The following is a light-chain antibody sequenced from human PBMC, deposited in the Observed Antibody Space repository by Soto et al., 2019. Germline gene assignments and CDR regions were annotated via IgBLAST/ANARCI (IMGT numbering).Light chain of an antibody. CDR3: QQRSNCRGPT. V-gene: IGKV3-11*01. CDR2: DAS. J-gene: IGKJ4*01. Sequence: EIVLTQSPATLSLSPGERATLSCRASQSVSSYLAWYQQKPGQAPRLLIYDASNRATGIPARFSGSGSGTDFTLTISSLEPDDCAVHYCQQRSNCRGPTFGGATKV. CDR1: QSVSSY.